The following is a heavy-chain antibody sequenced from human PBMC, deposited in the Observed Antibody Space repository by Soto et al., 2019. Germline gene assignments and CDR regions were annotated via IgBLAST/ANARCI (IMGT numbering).Heavy chain of an antibody. CDR2: MNPNSGNT. CDR1: RYSFTSYD. V-gene: IGHV1-8*01. D-gene: IGHD6-19*01. Sequence: QVQLVQSGAEVKKPGASVKVSCKASRYSFTSYDINWVRQATGQGLEWMGWMNPNSGNTGYAQKFQGRVTMTRNTSISTAYMELSSLRSEDTAVYYCARERSSGWYVDYWGQGTLVTVSS. CDR3: ARERSSGWYVDY. J-gene: IGHJ4*02.